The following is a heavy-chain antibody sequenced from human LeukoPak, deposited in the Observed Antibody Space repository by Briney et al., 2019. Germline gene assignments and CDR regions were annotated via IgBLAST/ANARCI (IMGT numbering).Heavy chain of an antibody. CDR3: ARDYFSSADI. J-gene: IGHJ3*02. CDR2: ISYDGSNK. V-gene: IGHV3-30*04. D-gene: IGHD6-6*01. CDR1: GFTFSSYA. Sequence: GGSLRLSCAASGFTFSSYAMHWVRQAPGKGLEWVAVISYDGSNKYYADSVKGRFTISRDNSKNTLYLQMNSLRAEDTAVYYCARDYFSSADIWGQGTMVTVSS.